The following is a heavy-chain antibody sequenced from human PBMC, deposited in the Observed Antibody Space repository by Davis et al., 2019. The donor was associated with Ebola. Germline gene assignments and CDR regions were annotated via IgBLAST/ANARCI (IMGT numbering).Heavy chain of an antibody. CDR1: GGSISSYY. V-gene: IGHV4-59*01. CDR3: ARESYYYDSSGYSRGGFDY. Sequence: SETLSLTCTVSGGSISSYYWSWIRQPPGKGLEWIGHIYYSGSTNYNPSLKSRVTISVDTSKNQFSLKLSSVTAADTAVYYCARESYYYDSSGYSRGGFDYWGQGTLVTVSS. CDR2: IYYSGST. D-gene: IGHD3-22*01. J-gene: IGHJ4*02.